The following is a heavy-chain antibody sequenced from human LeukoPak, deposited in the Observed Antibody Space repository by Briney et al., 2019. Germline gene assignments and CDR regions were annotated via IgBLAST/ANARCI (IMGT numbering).Heavy chain of an antibody. V-gene: IGHV3-30*02. J-gene: IGHJ4*02. Sequence: GGSLRLSCAASGFTFSSYGMHWVRQAPGKGLEWVAFIRYDGSNKYYADSVKGRFTISRDNSKNTLYLQMNSLRAEDTAVYYCAKDGEMATMIAFDYWGQGTLDTVSS. CDR1: GFTFSSYG. CDR2: IRYDGSNK. CDR3: AKDGEMATMIAFDY. D-gene: IGHD5-24*01.